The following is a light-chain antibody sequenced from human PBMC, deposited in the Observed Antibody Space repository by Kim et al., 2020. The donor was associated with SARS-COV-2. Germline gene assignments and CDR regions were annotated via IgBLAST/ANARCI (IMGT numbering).Light chain of an antibody. CDR2: GKN. V-gene: IGLV3-19*01. J-gene: IGLJ2*01. CDR3: NSRDSSGNHVV. CDR1: SLRSYY. Sequence: SSELTQDPAVSVALPQTVRITCQGDSLRSYYASWYQQKPGQAPVLVIYGKNNRPSGIPDRFSGSSSGNTASLTITGAQAEDEADYYCNSRDSSGNHVVFG.